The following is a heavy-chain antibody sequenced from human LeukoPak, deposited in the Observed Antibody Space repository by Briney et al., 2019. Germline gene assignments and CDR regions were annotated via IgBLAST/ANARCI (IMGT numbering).Heavy chain of an antibody. CDR1: GFTFNAFG. D-gene: IGHD3-22*01. CDR2: IGTTSGAI. CDR3: AKDEYYYDSSGLFDY. J-gene: IGHJ4*02. V-gene: IGHV3-48*01. Sequence: GGSLRLSCAASGFTFNAFGMNWVRQAPGKGLEWVSYIGTTSGAIYYADSVKGRFTISRDNSKNTLYLQMNSLRAEDTAVYYCAKDEYYYDSSGLFDYWGQGTLVTVSS.